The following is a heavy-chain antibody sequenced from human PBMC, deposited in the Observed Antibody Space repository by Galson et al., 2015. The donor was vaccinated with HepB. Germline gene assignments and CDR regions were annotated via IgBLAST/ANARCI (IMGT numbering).Heavy chain of an antibody. CDR2: ISSSSSTI. D-gene: IGHD2-2*01. V-gene: IGHV3-48*02. CDR3: ARDLSPRNDTVVVPAAGEDYYYYGMDV. CDR1: GFTFSSYS. J-gene: IGHJ6*02. Sequence: SLRLSCAASGFTFSSYSMNWVRQAPGKGLEWVSYISSSSSTIYYADSVKGRFTISRDNAKNSLYLQMNSLRDEDTAVYYCARDLSPRNDTVVVPAAGEDYYYYGMDVWGQGTTVTVSS.